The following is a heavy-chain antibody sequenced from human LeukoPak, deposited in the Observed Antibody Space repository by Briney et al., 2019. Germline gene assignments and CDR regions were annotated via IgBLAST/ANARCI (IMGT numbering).Heavy chain of an antibody. V-gene: IGHV1-18*01. CDR1: GYTFTNYG. D-gene: IGHD5-24*01. J-gene: IGHJ4*02. Sequence: ASVKVSFKSSGYTFTNYGITWVGQAPGRGLEWMGWISDYQGSTKYAQNFQGRVTITIDTSTSTAYMDLRSLRSDDTAIYFCARSDVGTITAEPFDYWGQGTLVAVSS. CDR3: ARSDVGTITAEPFDY. CDR2: ISDYQGST.